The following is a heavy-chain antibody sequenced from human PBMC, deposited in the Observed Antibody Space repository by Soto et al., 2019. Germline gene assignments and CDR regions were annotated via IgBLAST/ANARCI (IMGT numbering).Heavy chain of an antibody. J-gene: IGHJ4*02. Sequence: QVQLVESGGGVVQPGRSLRLSCAASGFSLSYYGIHWVRQAPGKGLEWVAIISLDGRKTYYADSLKGRFTISRDNSENTVNLQMNRLRDEDTAVYYCAEGGKGRYSYGEHLDYWGQGTLVTVSS. CDR3: AEGGKGRYSYGEHLDY. V-gene: IGHV3-30*18. CDR2: ISLDGRKT. D-gene: IGHD5-18*01. CDR1: GFSLSYYG.